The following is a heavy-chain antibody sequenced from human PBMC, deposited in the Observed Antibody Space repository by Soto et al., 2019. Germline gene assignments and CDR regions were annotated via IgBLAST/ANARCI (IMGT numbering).Heavy chain of an antibody. Sequence: ASETLSLTCAVYGGSFSGYYWSWIRQPPGKGLEWIGEINHSGSTNYNPSLKSRVTISVDTSKNQFSLKLSSVTAADTAVYYCARATSITMIVVVTGPNYGMDAWGQGTTVTVSS. V-gene: IGHV4-34*01. CDR3: ARATSITMIVVVTGPNYGMDA. CDR1: GGSFSGYY. CDR2: INHSGST. J-gene: IGHJ6*02. D-gene: IGHD3-22*01.